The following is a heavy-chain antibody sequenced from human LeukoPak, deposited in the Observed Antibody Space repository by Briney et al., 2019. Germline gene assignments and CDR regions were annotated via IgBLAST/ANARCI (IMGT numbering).Heavy chain of an antibody. V-gene: IGHV3-23*01. Sequence: AGGSLRLSCAGSGFTFSSCAMNWVRQAPGKGLEWVSGISGSGDTTHSADSVKGRFTISRDNSKNTLSLQVNSLRAEDTAVYYCAKGIQRSGAYFSEFSIDYWGQGTLVTVSS. CDR2: ISGSGDTT. CDR3: AKGIQRSGAYFSEFSIDY. J-gene: IGHJ4*02. D-gene: IGHD1-26*01. CDR1: GFTFSSCA.